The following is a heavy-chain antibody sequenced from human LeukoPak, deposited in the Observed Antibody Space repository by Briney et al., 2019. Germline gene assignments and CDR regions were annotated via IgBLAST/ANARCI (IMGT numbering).Heavy chain of an antibody. Sequence: SETLSLTCTVSGGSVSSGSYYWSWIRQPPGKGLEWIGYIYYSGSTNYNPSLKSRVTISVDTSKNQFSLKLSSVTAADTAFYYCARAYDWNEDYFDFWGQGTLVTVSS. D-gene: IGHD1-20*01. CDR1: GGSVSSGSYY. J-gene: IGHJ4*02. V-gene: IGHV4-61*01. CDR3: ARAYDWNEDYFDF. CDR2: IYYSGST.